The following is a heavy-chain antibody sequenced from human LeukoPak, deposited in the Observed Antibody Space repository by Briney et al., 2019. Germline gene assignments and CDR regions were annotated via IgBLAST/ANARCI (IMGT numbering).Heavy chain of an antibody. CDR3: ARDTITYDIFTGSPDY. CDR1: GFTFSKYG. J-gene: IGHJ4*02. D-gene: IGHD3-9*01. CDR2: IRYDGSKE. V-gene: IGHV3-30*02. Sequence: GGSLRLSCEVSGFTFSKYGMHWVRQAPGKGLEWVSTIRYDGSKEYYADSVRGRFTISRDNSGNTLFLQMDSLGAEDTAVYFCARDTITYDIFTGSPDYWGQGTLVIVSS.